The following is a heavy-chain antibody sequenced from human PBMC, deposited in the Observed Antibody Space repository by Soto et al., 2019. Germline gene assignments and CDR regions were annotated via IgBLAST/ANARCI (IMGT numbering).Heavy chain of an antibody. CDR2: ISYDGSNK. Sequence: PGGSLRLSCAASGFTFSSYGMHWVRQAPGKGLEWVAVISYDGSNKYYADSVKGRFTISRDNSKNTMYLQMNSLRAEDTAVYYCAKDPGEYSSSWYDYFDYWGQGTLVTVSS. CDR1: GFTFSSYG. J-gene: IGHJ4*02. V-gene: IGHV3-30*18. CDR3: AKDPGEYSSSWYDYFDY. D-gene: IGHD6-13*01.